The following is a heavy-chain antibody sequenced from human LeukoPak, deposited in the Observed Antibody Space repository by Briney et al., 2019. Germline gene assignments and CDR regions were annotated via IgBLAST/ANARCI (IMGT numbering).Heavy chain of an antibody. CDR2: ISYSGST. D-gene: IGHD3-10*01. Sequence: PSETLSLTCTVSGGSISDYFWSWIRQPPGKGLEWIGYISYSGSTNYNPSLKSRVTISLDTSKKKFSLKLTSVIAADTAVYYCARGINYFDYWGQGTLVTVSS. CDR1: GGSISDYF. CDR3: ARGINYFDY. J-gene: IGHJ4*02. V-gene: IGHV4-59*01.